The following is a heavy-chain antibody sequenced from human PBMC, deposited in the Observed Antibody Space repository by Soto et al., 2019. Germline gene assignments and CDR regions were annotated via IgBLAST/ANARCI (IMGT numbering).Heavy chain of an antibody. CDR1: GGSFSGYY. D-gene: IGHD3-3*01. CDR2: INHSGST. J-gene: IGHJ6*02. Sequence: SETLSLTCAVYGGSFSGYYWSWIRQPPGKGLEWIGEINHSGSTNYNPSLKSRVTISVDTSKNQFSLKLSSVTAADTAVYYCARDRDFWSGYSIRYYYYGMDVWGQGTTVTSP. V-gene: IGHV4-34*01. CDR3: ARDRDFWSGYSIRYYYYGMDV.